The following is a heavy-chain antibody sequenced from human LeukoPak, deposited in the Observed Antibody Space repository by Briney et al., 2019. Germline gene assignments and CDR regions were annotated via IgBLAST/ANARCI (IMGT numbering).Heavy chain of an antibody. CDR1: GFTFSRHG. CDR3: AKDRLAYSYAQPFDY. CDR2: ISPSGDIT. Sequence: GGSLRLSCAASGFTFSRHGMNWVRQAPGKGLEWVSGISPSGDITYYADSVKGRFTISRDNSKNTVYVQMNSLRAEDTAVYYCAKDRLAYSYAQPFDYWGQGTLVTVSS. V-gene: IGHV3-23*01. J-gene: IGHJ4*02. D-gene: IGHD3-16*01.